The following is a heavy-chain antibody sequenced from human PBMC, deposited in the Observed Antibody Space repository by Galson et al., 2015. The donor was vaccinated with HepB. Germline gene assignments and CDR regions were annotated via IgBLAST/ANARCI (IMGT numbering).Heavy chain of an antibody. Sequence: SVKVSCKASGYTFTSYAMNWVRQAPGQGLEWMGWINTNTGNPTYAQGFTGRFVFSLDTSVSTAYLQISSLKAEDTAVYYCARALYSGSYLHWYFDLWGRGTLVTVSS. V-gene: IGHV7-4-1*02. CDR1: GYTFTSYA. D-gene: IGHD1-26*01. CDR3: ARALYSGSYLHWYFDL. J-gene: IGHJ2*01. CDR2: INTNTGNP.